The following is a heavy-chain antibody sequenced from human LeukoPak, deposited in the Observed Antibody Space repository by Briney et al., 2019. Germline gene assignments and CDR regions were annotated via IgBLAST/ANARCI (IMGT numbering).Heavy chain of an antibody. CDR1: GFSISGYW. V-gene: IGHV3-7*01. J-gene: IGHJ4*02. D-gene: IGHD1-1*01. CDR2: IKQDESEK. CDR3: ARDGIQLEPGSYL. Sequence: PGGSLGLSCAASGFSISGYWMSWVRQAPGKGLEWVANIKQDESEKFYVDFVRGRFTVSRDNAKNSLYLQMNDLRVEDTAVYYCARDGIQLEPGSYLWGQGTLATVSS.